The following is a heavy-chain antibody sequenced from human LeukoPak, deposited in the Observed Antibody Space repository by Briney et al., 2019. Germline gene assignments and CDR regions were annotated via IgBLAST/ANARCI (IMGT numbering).Heavy chain of an antibody. J-gene: IGHJ4*02. CDR1: GGSISSGDYY. V-gene: IGHV4-30-4*01. CDR3: ARDLPALVPVY. D-gene: IGHD5-18*01. Sequence: SETLSLTCTVSGGSISSGDYYWSWIRQPPGKGLEWIGYIYYSGSTYYHPTLKSRVTISVDTSNNQFSLKLSSVPAADTAVYYCARDLPALVPVYWGQGTLVTVSS. CDR2: IYYSGST.